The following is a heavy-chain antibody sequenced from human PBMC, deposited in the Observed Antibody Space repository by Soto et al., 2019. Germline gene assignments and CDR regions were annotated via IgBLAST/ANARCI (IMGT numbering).Heavy chain of an antibody. CDR2: INSDGSST. V-gene: IGHV3-74*01. J-gene: IGHJ4*02. CDR3: ARVNSGYDFDY. Sequence: GSLRLSCAASGFTFSSYWMHWVRQAPGKGLVWVSRINSDGSSTSYADSVKGRFTISRDNAKNTLYLQMNSLRAEDTAVYYCARVNSGYDFDYWGQGTLVTVSS. CDR1: GFTFSSYW. D-gene: IGHD5-12*01.